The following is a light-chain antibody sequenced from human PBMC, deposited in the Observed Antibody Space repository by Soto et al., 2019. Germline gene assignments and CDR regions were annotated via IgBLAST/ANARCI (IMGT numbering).Light chain of an antibody. CDR3: QQYYNTPPT. Sequence: DIVMTQSPDSLAVSLGERATINCKSSQSVFFNSNNKNYLAWYQQKPGQPPKLLIYWASTRESGVPDRFSGSGSGTDVTLTISSLQAEDVALYYCQQYYNTPPTFGQGTKVEI. CDR2: WAS. V-gene: IGKV4-1*01. CDR1: QSVFFNSNNKNY. J-gene: IGKJ1*01.